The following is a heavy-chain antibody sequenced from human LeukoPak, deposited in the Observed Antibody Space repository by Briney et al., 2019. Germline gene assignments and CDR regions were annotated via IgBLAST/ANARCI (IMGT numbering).Heavy chain of an antibody. J-gene: IGHJ4*02. CDR3: AKARSWIQLWEADY. D-gene: IGHD5-18*01. CDR2: ISYDGSNK. V-gene: IGHV3-30*04. CDR1: GFTFGDYA. Sequence: GGSLRLSCTASGFTFGDYAMSWVRQAPGNGLEWVAVISYDGSNKYYGDSVKGRFTISRDNSNNTLYLQMNSLRAEDTAVYYCAKARSWIQLWEADYWGQGTLVTVSS.